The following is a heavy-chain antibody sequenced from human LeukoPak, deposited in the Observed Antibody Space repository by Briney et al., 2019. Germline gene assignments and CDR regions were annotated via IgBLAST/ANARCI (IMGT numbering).Heavy chain of an antibody. J-gene: IGHJ2*01. V-gene: IGHV3-30*18. CDR1: GFAFNTYG. CDR3: AKEGGPDNRYFDL. D-gene: IGHD1-14*01. Sequence: PGGSLRLSCAASGFAFNTYGMQWVRQAPGKGLEWVAVDSFNGRVQYYADSVRGRFTISRDNSKNTLYLQMNSLRAEDTAVYYCAKEGGPDNRYFDLWGRGTLATVSS. CDR2: DSFNGRVQ.